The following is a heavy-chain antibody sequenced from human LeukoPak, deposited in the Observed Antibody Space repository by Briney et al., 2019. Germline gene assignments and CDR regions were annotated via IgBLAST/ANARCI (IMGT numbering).Heavy chain of an antibody. CDR2: ISAYNGNT. D-gene: IGHD6-13*01. V-gene: IGHV1-18*01. Sequence: GASVKVSCKASGYTFTSYGISWVRQAPGQGPEWMGWISAYNGNTNYAQKLQGRVTMTTDTSTSTAYMELRSLRSDDTAVYYCARESIAAAAGAFDIWGQGTMVTVSS. J-gene: IGHJ3*02. CDR3: ARESIAAAAGAFDI. CDR1: GYTFTSYG.